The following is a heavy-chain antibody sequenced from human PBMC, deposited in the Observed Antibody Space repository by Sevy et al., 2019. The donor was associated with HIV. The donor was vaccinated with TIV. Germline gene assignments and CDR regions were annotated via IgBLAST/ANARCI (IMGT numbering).Heavy chain of an antibody. Sequence: GGSLRLSCAASRFTFSSYAMSWVRQAPGKGLEWVSSINGSGGSTYYADSVKGRFTISRDNSKNTLYLQMNSLRAEDTGVYYCAKVGCSSTSCAPGYYYYMDVWGKGTTVTVSS. V-gene: IGHV3-23*01. D-gene: IGHD2-2*01. CDR3: AKVGCSSTSCAPGYYYYMDV. J-gene: IGHJ6*03. CDR2: INGSGGST. CDR1: RFTFSSYA.